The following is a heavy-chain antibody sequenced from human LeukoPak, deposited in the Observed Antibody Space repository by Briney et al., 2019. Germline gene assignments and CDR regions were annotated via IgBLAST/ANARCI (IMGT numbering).Heavy chain of an antibody. J-gene: IGHJ2*01. CDR2: ISGSGGST. V-gene: IGHV3-23*01. D-gene: IGHD5-18*01. Sequence: GGSLRLPCAASGFTFSSYAMSWVRQAPGKGLEWVSGISGSGGSTYSADSVKGRFTISRDNSKNTLYLQMNSLRAEDTAVYYCAKVTPISLGYSYGPAYFDLWGRGTLVTVSS. CDR3: AKVTPISLGYSYGPAYFDL. CDR1: GFTFSSYA.